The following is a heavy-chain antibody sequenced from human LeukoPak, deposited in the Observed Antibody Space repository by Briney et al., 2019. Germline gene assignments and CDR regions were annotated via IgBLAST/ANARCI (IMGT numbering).Heavy chain of an antibody. CDR3: ARDFPWIQLWLFDY. J-gene: IGHJ4*02. CDR2: ISSSSSYI. D-gene: IGHD5-18*01. CDR1: GFTFSSHG. Sequence: GGSLRLSCAASGFTFSSHGMNWVRQAPGKGLEGVSSISSSSSYINYADSVKGRFTISRDNSKNTPYLQMNSLRAEDTAVYYCARDFPWIQLWLFDYWGQGTLVTVSS. V-gene: IGHV3-21*01.